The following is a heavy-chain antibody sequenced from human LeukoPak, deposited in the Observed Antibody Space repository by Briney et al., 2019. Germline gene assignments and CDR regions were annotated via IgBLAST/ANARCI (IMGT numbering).Heavy chain of an antibody. Sequence: GGSLRLSCAASGFTFSNYGMSWVRQAPGKGLEWVSTISGSGGRTYYADSVKGRFTISRDNAKNSLYLQMNSLRAEDTAVYYCARDLAYVGYSGYADYWGQGTLVTVSS. CDR2: ISGSGGRT. J-gene: IGHJ4*02. V-gene: IGHV3-23*01. CDR1: GFTFSNYG. CDR3: ARDLAYVGYSGYADY. D-gene: IGHD5-12*01.